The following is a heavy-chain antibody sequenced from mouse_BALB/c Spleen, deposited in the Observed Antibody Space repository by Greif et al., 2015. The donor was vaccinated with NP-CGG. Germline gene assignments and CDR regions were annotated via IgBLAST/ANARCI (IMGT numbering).Heavy chain of an antibody. V-gene: IGHV1-14*01. Sequence: EVKLQESGPELVKPGASVKMSCKASEYTFTSYVMHWVKQKPGQGLEWIGYINPYNDGTKYNEKFKGKATLTSDKSSSTAYMELSSLTSEDSAVYYCATTVVGGDYYFDYWGQGTTLTVSS. CDR1: EYTFTSYV. J-gene: IGHJ2*01. CDR3: ATTVVGGDYYFDY. D-gene: IGHD1-1*01. CDR2: INPYNDGT.